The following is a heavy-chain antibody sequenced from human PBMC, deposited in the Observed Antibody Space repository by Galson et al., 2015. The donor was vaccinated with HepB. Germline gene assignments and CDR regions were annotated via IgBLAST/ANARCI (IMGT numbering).Heavy chain of an antibody. CDR1: GGTFSSYA. V-gene: IGHV1-69*13. D-gene: IGHD3-3*01. CDR2: IIPIFGTA. J-gene: IGHJ6*02. Sequence: SVKVSCKASGGTFSSYAISWVRQAPGQGLEWMGGIIPIFGTANYAQKFQGRVTITADESTSTAYMELSSLRSEDTAVYYCARSMPATYYDFWSGEPPGRGYYYGMDVWGQGTTVTVSS. CDR3: ARSMPATYYDFWSGEPPGRGYYYGMDV.